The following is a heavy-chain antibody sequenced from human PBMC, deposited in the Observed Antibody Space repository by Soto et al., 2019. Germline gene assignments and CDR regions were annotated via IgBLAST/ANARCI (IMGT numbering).Heavy chain of an antibody. D-gene: IGHD3-10*01. CDR1: GFTFSSYA. CDR2: INNSSSRI. Sequence: GGSLRLSCAASGFTFSSYAMSWVRQAPGKGLEWLSSINNSSSRIFYADSVKGRFTISRDNAKNSVYLQMNSLRDDDTAVYYCASDSSAFDHWGQGALVTVSS. V-gene: IGHV3-48*02. CDR3: ASDSSAFDH. J-gene: IGHJ4*02.